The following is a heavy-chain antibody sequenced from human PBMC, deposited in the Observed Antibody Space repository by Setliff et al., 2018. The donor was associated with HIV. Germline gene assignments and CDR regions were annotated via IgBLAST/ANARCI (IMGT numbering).Heavy chain of an antibody. CDR1: GFTFNKAW. CDR2: VKSKRDGGTV. Sequence: PGGSLRLSCAASGFTFNKAWMNWVRQAPGKGLEWVGRVKSKRDGGTVDYAAPVKGRFTISIDDSANTLYLQMNSLKTEDTAVYYCTTLVEANPWHDAFDIWGHGTMVTVSS. J-gene: IGHJ3*02. V-gene: IGHV3-15*07. D-gene: IGHD1-26*01. CDR3: TTLVEANPWHDAFDI.